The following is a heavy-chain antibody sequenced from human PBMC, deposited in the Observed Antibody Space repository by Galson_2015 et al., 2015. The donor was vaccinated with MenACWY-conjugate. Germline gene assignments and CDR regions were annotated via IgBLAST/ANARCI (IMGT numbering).Heavy chain of an antibody. Sequence: SLRLSCAVSGFTFSSYWMSWVRQAPGKGLEWVANIKQDGREKNYVDSVKGRFTISRDNADNSVYLQVDGLRVEDTAVYYCARDTRGHFDYWGQGTLVTFSS. V-gene: IGHV3-7*03. CDR3: ARDTRGHFDY. CDR1: GFTFSSYW. J-gene: IGHJ4*02. CDR2: IKQDGREK.